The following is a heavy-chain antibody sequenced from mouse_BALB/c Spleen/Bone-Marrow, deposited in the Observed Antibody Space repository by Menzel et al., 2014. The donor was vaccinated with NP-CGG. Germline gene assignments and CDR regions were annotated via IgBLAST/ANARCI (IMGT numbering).Heavy chain of an antibody. CDR1: GYTFTSYV. J-gene: IGHJ4*01. CDR3: ARWGIIYYYGSSPYAMDY. Sequence: VQLQQPGPELVKPGASVKMSCKASGYTFTSYVMHWVKQKPGQGLEWIGYINPYNDGTKYNEKFKGKATLTPDKSSSKAYMELSSLTSEDSAVYYCARWGIIYYYGSSPYAMDYLGQGTSATVSS. D-gene: IGHD1-1*01. CDR2: INPYNDGT. V-gene: IGHV1-14*01.